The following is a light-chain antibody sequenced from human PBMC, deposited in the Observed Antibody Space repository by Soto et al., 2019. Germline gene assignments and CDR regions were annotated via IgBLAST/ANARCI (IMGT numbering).Light chain of an antibody. V-gene: IGLV2-14*01. Sequence: QSALTQPASVSGSPGQSITISCTGTSSDVGGYNYVSWYQQHPGKAPELMIYEVSNRPSGISNRFSGSKSGNTASLTISGLQAEDEADYYCSSFTSSSTPLFGGGTKLTVL. CDR2: EVS. CDR3: SSFTSSSTPL. J-gene: IGLJ2*01. CDR1: SSDVGGYNY.